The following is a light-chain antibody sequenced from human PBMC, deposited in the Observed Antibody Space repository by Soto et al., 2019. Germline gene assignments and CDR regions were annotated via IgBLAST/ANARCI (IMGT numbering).Light chain of an antibody. Sequence: EIVLTPSPGTLSLSPGERATLSCRASQSVSSSYLAWYQQKPGQAPRLLIYGASSRATGIPDRFSGSGSGTDFTLTIRRLEPEDFAVYYCQQYGSSPPWTFGQGTKVEIK. CDR1: QSVSSSY. CDR3: QQYGSSPPWT. J-gene: IGKJ1*01. CDR2: GAS. V-gene: IGKV3-20*01.